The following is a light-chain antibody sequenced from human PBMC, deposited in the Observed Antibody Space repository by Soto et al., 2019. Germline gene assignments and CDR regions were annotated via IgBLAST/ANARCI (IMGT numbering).Light chain of an antibody. CDR3: KSYAGSNTYV. CDR2: EVV. Sequence: QSALTQPPSASGSPGQSVTISCTGTKSDIGVYDFVSWYQHHPGKAPRLIIYEVVPRPSGVPDRFSGSKSGNTASLTVSGLQAADEADYFCKSYAGSNTYVFGSGTKLTVL. J-gene: IGLJ1*01. CDR1: KSDIGVYDF. V-gene: IGLV2-8*01.